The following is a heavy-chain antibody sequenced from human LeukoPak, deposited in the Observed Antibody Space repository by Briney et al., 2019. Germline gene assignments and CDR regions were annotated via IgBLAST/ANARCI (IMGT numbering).Heavy chain of an antibody. CDR2: INTNGGGT. J-gene: IGHJ4*02. CDR1: GYTFTSYY. Sequence: ASVKVSCTASGYTFTSYYMHWVRQAPGQGLEWIGSINTNGGGTNYAQKLQGRVTMTRDTSSNTAYMELSRLRSDDTAVYYCARGGQYCSSTGRDTEYFDYWGQGTLVTVSS. CDR3: ARGGQYCSSTGRDTEYFDY. V-gene: IGHV1-2*02. D-gene: IGHD2-2*02.